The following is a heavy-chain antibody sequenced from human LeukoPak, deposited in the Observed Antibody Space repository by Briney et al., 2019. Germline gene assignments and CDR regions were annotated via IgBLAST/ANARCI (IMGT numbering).Heavy chain of an antibody. CDR2: INHGGTT. Sequence: SETLSLTCGVYGGSFSGYFWSWLRQTPGTGPEWIGDINHGGTTNYNPPLKSRVTISVDTSKNHYSLKMNSVTAADTAIYYCARVQSSWGGRYFDWLPAFDIWGQGAVVTVSS. CDR1: GGSFSGYF. D-gene: IGHD3-9*01. V-gene: IGHV4-34*01. J-gene: IGHJ3*02. CDR3: ARVQSSWGGRYFDWLPAFDI.